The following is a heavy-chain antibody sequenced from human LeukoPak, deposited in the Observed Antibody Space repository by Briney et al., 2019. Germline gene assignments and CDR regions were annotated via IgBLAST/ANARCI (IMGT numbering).Heavy chain of an antibody. CDR1: GGSISSGGYY. Sequence: SETLSLTCTVSGGSISSGGYYWSWIRQHPGKGLEWIGYIYYSGSTYYNPSLKSRVTISVDTSKNQSSLKLSSVTAADTAVYYCARQARTALNYFDYWGQGTLVTVSS. J-gene: IGHJ4*02. CDR3: ARQARTALNYFDY. D-gene: IGHD6-6*01. V-gene: IGHV4-31*03. CDR2: IYYSGST.